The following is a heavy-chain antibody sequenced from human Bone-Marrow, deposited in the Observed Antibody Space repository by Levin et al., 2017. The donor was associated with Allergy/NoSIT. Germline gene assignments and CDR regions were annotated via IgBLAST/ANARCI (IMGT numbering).Heavy chain of an antibody. V-gene: IGHV3-21*01. CDR2: ISSSSSYI. D-gene: IGHD3-22*01. CDR3: ASNYCDSSGYYLWWFDP. Sequence: GESRKISCAASGFTFSSYSMNWVRQAPGKGLEWVSSISSSSSYIYYADSVKGRFTISRDNAKNSLYLQMNSLRAEDTAVYYWASNYCDSSGYYLWWFDPWGQGTLVTVSS. CDR1: GFTFSSYS. J-gene: IGHJ5*02.